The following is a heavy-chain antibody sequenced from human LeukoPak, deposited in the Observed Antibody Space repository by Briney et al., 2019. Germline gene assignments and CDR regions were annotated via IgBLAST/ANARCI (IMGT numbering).Heavy chain of an antibody. D-gene: IGHD3-22*01. J-gene: IGHJ3*01. CDR2: INGRGTTT. V-gene: IGHV3-23*01. CDR3: AKTSTNSKRVVVLGGAFDL. Sequence: PGGSLRLSCAASGFTFSRHGMSWVRQTPGKGLEWVSGINGRGTTTYYADSVKGRLTISRDSARNMVFLEMNSLRVDDTAVYYCAKTSTNSKRVVVLGGAFDLWGQGTGVTVSS. CDR1: GFTFSRHG.